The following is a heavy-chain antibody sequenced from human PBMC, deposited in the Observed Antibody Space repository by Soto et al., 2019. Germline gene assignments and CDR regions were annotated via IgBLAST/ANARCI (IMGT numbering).Heavy chain of an antibody. CDR2: MNPKSGET. D-gene: IGHD1-26*01. Sequence: QVQLVQSGAEVKKPGASVRVSCTASGYTFTHHDVNWVRQAPGQGPEWMGWMNPKSGETGNAQIFQGRFKMTRATSISTAYMELSSLRSGDTAIYFCARGIVGGSTRAFDVWGQGTKVTVSA. J-gene: IGHJ3*01. CDR3: ARGIVGGSTRAFDV. V-gene: IGHV1-8*01. CDR1: GYTFTHHD.